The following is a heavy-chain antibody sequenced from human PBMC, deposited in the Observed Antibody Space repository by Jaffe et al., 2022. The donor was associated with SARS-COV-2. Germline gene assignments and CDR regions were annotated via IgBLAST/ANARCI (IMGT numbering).Heavy chain of an antibody. CDR3: VRGEYIVVIPSAMGGWFDP. CDR1: HGSITDENNY. CDR2: MYYSGSA. Sequence: QVQLKESGPGMVKPLQTLSLTCTVSHGSITDENNYWTWIRQAPGKGLEWLGSMYYSGSADYNSSLKGRITISVDTSKNQFSLRLNSVTAADTAVYYCVRGEYIVVIPSAMGGWFDPWGQGTLVTVSS. D-gene: IGHD2-2*01. V-gene: IGHV4-30-4*01. J-gene: IGHJ5*02.